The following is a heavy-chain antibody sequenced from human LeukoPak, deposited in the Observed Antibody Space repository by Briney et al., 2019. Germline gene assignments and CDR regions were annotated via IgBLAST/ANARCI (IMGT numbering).Heavy chain of an antibody. V-gene: IGHV3-64D*09. J-gene: IGHJ6*02. Sequence: QPGGSLRLSCSASGFPFSSYAMRWVRQAPGKGLEYVSAISDSGGSTYYADSVKGRFTISRDNSKNTLYLQMSSLRAEDTAVYFCVRAYSFGPYGMDVWGQGTTVTVSS. CDR1: GFPFSSYA. CDR3: VRAYSFGPYGMDV. CDR2: ISDSGGST. D-gene: IGHD2-15*01.